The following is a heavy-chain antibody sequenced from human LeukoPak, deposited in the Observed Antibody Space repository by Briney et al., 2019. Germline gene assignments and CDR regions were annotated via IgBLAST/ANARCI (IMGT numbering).Heavy chain of an antibody. CDR2: TSYDGSNK. V-gene: IGHV3-30*04. CDR3: ARAWIQLWLEGSWLGY. J-gene: IGHJ4*02. Sequence: GGSLRLSCAASGFTFNNYAIHWVRQAPGKGLEWVAVTSYDGSNKYYADSVKGRFTISRDNSKNTLYLQMNSLRADDTAVYYCARAWIQLWLEGSWLGYWGQGTLVTVSS. D-gene: IGHD5-18*01. CDR1: GFTFNNYA.